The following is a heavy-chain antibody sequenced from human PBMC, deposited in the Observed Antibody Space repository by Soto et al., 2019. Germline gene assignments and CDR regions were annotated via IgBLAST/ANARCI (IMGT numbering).Heavy chain of an antibody. J-gene: IGHJ4*02. CDR1: GDSISSGNDY. V-gene: IGHV4-31*03. CDR2: IFYTGST. Sequence: QLQLQESGPGLLKPSQTLSLTCNVSGDSISSGNDYWNWIRQIPGKGLEWIGYIFYTGSTSYNASIESRFSISIDTSKNQFTLIRNSVTAADTAVYYCARSNVEPLNRYFDHWGQGTLVTVAS. CDR3: ARSNVEPLNRYFDH.